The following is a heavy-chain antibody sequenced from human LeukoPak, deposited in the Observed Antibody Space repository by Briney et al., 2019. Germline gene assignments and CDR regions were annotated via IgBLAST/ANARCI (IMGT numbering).Heavy chain of an antibody. CDR3: ARGAVAAAAPFDY. D-gene: IGHD6-13*01. CDR2: IYSGGST. Sequence: GGSLTLSCAASGFTVSSKYMSWVRQGPGKGLEWVSVIYSGGSTYYADSVKGRFTISRDNSKNKLYLQMNSLRAEDTAVYYCARGAVAAAAPFDYWGQGTLVTVSS. J-gene: IGHJ4*02. V-gene: IGHV3-53*01. CDR1: GFTVSSKY.